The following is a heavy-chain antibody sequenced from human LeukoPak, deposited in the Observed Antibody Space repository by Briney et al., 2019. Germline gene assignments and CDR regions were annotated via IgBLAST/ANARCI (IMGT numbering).Heavy chain of an antibody. CDR3: ATIYSYRGLANFDY. Sequence: GASVKVSCKVSGYTLTELSMHWVRQAPGKGLEWMGGFDPEDGETIYAQKFQGRVNMTEDTSTDTAYMELSSLRSEDTAVYYCATIYSYRGLANFDYWGQGTLVTVSS. CDR2: FDPEDGET. CDR1: GYTLTELS. V-gene: IGHV1-24*01. D-gene: IGHD5-18*01. J-gene: IGHJ4*02.